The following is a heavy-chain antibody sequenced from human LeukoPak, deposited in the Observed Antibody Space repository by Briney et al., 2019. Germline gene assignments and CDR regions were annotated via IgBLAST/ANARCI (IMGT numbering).Heavy chain of an antibody. D-gene: IGHD4-17*01. Sequence: SETLSLTCSVSGGSISSNGYYWGWIRQPPGKGLEWIGAIYYSGSAYYNPSLKSRVTISVDTSKNQFSLKVTSVTAADTAVYYCARAYGARPNYYFDYWGQGTLVTPSS. CDR1: GGSISSNGYY. CDR2: IYYSGSA. CDR3: ARAYGARPNYYFDY. V-gene: IGHV4-39*01. J-gene: IGHJ4*02.